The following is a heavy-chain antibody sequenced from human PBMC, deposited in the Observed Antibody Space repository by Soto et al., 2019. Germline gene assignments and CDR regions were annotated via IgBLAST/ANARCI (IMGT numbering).Heavy chain of an antibody. D-gene: IGHD2-2*01. V-gene: IGHV4-61*08. J-gene: IGHJ6*02. CDR1: GCSGRSVDYF. Sequence: PSGTLSLTCTVSGCSGRSVDYFWSCLRQSPGKRLEWIAYIYYSFSTNYNPSLKSRATISVDTSKSQVSLTLTSMTAAEEALYYCARSTNYYSYGFDVWGPGTAVTVSS. CDR2: IYYSFST. CDR3: ARSTNYYSYGFDV.